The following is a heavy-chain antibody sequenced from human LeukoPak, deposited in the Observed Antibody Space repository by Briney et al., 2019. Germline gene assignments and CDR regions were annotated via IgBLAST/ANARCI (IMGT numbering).Heavy chain of an antibody. CDR2: IGVGGDT. V-gene: IGHV3-13*04. Sequence: GGSLRLSCAASGFTFSNYDMHWVRQATGKGLEYVSAIGVGGDTYYSGSVKGRFTISRENAENSLYLQMNNLTVEDTAVYYCARVNLYRSNSDYNDAFDIWGQGTMVTVSS. CDR1: GFTFSNYD. CDR3: ARVNLYRSNSDYNDAFDI. J-gene: IGHJ3*02. D-gene: IGHD4-11*01.